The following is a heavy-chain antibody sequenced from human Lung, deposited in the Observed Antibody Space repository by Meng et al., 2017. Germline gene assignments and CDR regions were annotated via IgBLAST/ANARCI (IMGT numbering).Heavy chain of an antibody. D-gene: IGHD4-11*01. CDR3: ARGPTTMAHDFDY. Sequence: VKLRRWGAGLCKPSWPLSLPFVVSGGSFSDYYWSWIRQPPGKGLEWIGEINQSGSTNYNPSLESRATISVDTSQNNLSLKLSSVTAADSAVYYCARGPTTMAHDFDYWGQGTLVTVSS. J-gene: IGHJ4*02. CDR1: GGSFSDYY. V-gene: IGHV4-34*01. CDR2: INQSGST.